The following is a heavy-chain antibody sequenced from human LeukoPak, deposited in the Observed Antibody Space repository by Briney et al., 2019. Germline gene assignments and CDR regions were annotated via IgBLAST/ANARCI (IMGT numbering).Heavy chain of an antibody. J-gene: IGHJ5*02. V-gene: IGHV3-30-3*01. D-gene: IGHD6-13*01. Sequence: GRSLRLSCAASGFTFSNYAMHWVRQAPGKGLEWVAAISYDGNNKYYADSVKGRFTISRDNSKNTLYLLMNSLRTEDTAVYYCARGESITVAGPRFDPWGQGTPVTVSS. CDR2: ISYDGNNK. CDR3: ARGESITVAGPRFDP. CDR1: GFTFSNYA.